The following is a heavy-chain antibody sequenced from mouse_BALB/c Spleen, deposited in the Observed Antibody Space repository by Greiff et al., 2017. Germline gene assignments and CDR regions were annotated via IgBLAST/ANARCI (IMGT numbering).Heavy chain of an antibody. CDR1: GYTFTDYY. Sequence: QVQLKQSGAELARPGASVKLSCKASGYTFTDYYINWVKQRTGQGLEWIGEIYPGSGNTYYNEKFKGKATLTADKSSSTAYMQLSSLTSEDSAVYFCARGYGNYVDYWGQGTTLTVSS. V-gene: IGHV1-77*01. CDR2: IYPGSGNT. J-gene: IGHJ2*01. D-gene: IGHD2-1*01. CDR3: ARGYGNYVDY.